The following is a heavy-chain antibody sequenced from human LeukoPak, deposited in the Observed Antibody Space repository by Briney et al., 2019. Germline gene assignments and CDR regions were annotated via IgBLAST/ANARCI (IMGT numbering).Heavy chain of an antibody. CDR1: GYTFTSNH. J-gene: IGHJ5*02. V-gene: IGHV1-46*01. Sequence: ASVKVSCKASGYTFTSNHIHWVRQAPGQGLEWMGIINPSDDTTTYAQKFRGRVTMTRDTSTSTVYMDLSSLRAEDTAVYYCARDGYYDSSVRWFDPWGQGTLVTVSS. CDR3: ARDGYYDSSVRWFDP. D-gene: IGHD3-22*01. CDR2: INPSDDTT.